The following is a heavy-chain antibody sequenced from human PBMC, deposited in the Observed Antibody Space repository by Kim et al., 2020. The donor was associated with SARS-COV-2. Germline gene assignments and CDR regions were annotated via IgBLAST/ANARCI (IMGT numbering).Heavy chain of an antibody. Sequence: KSRVTISVDTAKNQFSLKLSSVTAADTAVYYCARHEKSSTIFGVVRDWFDPWGQGTLVTVSS. CDR3: ARHEKSSTIFGVVRDWFDP. D-gene: IGHD3-3*01. V-gene: IGHV4-39*01. J-gene: IGHJ5*02.